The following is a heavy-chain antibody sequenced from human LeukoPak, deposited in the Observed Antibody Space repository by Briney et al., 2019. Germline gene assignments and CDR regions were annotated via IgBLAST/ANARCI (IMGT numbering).Heavy chain of an antibody. D-gene: IGHD3-22*01. CDR1: GYTFTSYA. Sequence: ASVKVSCKASGYTFTSYAMHWVRQAPGQRLEWMGWISAGNGNTKYSQKFQGRVTITRDTSASTAYMELSSLRSEDTAVYYCARAPYESSGYTSFQHWGQGTLVTVSS. CDR2: ISAGNGNT. CDR3: ARAPYESSGYTSFQH. V-gene: IGHV1-3*01. J-gene: IGHJ1*01.